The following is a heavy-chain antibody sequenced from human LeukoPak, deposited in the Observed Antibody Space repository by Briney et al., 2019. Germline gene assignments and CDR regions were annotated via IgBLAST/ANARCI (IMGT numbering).Heavy chain of an antibody. CDR1: SGSISSSSYY. J-gene: IGHJ4*02. Sequence: RASETLSLTCTVSSGSISSSSYYWGWIRQPPGKGLEWIGSIYYSGSTYYNPSLKSRVTISVDTSKNQFSLKLSSVTAADTAVYYCARHWAFYYDSSGYYSFDYWGQGTLVTVSS. CDR2: IYYSGST. CDR3: ARHWAFYYDSSGYYSFDY. D-gene: IGHD3-22*01. V-gene: IGHV4-39*01.